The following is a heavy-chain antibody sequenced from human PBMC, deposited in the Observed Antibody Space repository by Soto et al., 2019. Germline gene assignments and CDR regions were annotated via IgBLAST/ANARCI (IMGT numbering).Heavy chain of an antibody. V-gene: IGHV3-33*01. Sequence: QVQLVESGGGVVQPGRSLRLSCAASGFTFNNYGMHGVRQAPGKGLEWVAVIWNDGSNSYYANSVKGRFTISRDNSKNTLYLQMSSLRAEDTAVDYCARRQISPPTRGAATSRGAMDVWGHRTTVTVSS. CDR1: GFTFNNYG. J-gene: IGHJ6*02. D-gene: IGHD6-13*01. CDR2: IWNDGSNS. CDR3: ARRQISPPTRGAATSRGAMDV.